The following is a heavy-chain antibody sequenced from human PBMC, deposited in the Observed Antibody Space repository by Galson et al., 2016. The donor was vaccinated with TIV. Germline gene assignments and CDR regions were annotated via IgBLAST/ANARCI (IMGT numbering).Heavy chain of an antibody. CDR2: ISWNSGRV. Sequence: SLRLSCAASGFTFDDYALHWVRQAPGKGLEWVSGISWNSGRVDYADSVKGRFTISRDNAKNFLCLQMNSLTTDDTALYYCCKGSGDAPYYFYMDAWGEGTTVTVSS. CDR3: CKGSGDAPYYFYMDA. D-gene: IGHD2-21*01. V-gene: IGHV3-9*01. CDR1: GFTFDDYA. J-gene: IGHJ6*03.